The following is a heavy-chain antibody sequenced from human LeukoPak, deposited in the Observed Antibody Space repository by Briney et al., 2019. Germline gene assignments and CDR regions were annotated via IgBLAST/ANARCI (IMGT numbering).Heavy chain of an antibody. CDR3: ARSSNGAGSKPYWVDY. Sequence: GGSLRLSCAASGFTFSSYSMNWVRQAPGKGLEWVSFISSSTSYISYADSVKGRFTISRDNAKSSLWLQTNSLRAEDTAVYYCARSSNGAGSKPYWVDYWGQGTLVTVSS. J-gene: IGHJ4*02. D-gene: IGHD3-10*01. V-gene: IGHV3-21*01. CDR1: GFTFSSYS. CDR2: ISSSTSYI.